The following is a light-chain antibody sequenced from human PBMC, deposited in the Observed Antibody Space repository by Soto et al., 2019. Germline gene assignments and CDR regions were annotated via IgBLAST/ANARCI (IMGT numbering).Light chain of an antibody. CDR3: AAWDDSMNGPRV. CDR2: SNN. V-gene: IGLV1-44*01. Sequence: QLVLTQPPSASGTPGQRVTISCSGSSSNIGSDTVNWYQQLPGTAPQLLIYSNNQRPSWVPDRFSCAKSAASASLAISGRQSDEEADDYCAAWDDSMNGPRVFGGGTKVTVL. CDR1: SSNIGSDT. J-gene: IGLJ2*01.